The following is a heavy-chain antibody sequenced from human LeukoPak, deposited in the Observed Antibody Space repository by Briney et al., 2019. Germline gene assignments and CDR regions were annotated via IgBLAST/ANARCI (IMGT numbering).Heavy chain of an antibody. D-gene: IGHD6-19*01. CDR1: GGSVSSSSYY. J-gene: IGHJ5*02. CDR2: IYYSGST. CDR3: ARYSSGWDGRWFDP. V-gene: IGHV4-39*01. Sequence: SETLSLTCTVSGGSVSSSSYYWGWIRQPPGKGLEWIGSIYYSGSTYYNPSLKSRVTISVDTSKNQFSLKLSSVTAADTAVYYCARYSSGWDGRWFDPWGQGTLVTVSS.